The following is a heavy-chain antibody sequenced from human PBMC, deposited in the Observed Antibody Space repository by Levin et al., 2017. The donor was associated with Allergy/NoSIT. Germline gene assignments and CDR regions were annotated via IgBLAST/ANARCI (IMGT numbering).Heavy chain of an antibody. CDR2: IHHSGYT. J-gene: IGHJ3*02. CDR1: GGSISRYY. CDR3: ARAGAMGDFDAFDI. V-gene: IGHV4-34*01. Sequence: PSETLSLTCAVYGGSISRYYWSWIRQPPGKGLEWFGEIHHSGYTNYNPSLKTRITITIDTSKNQFSLKLNSVTAADTAVYYCARAGAMGDFDAFDIWGQGAMVAVSS. D-gene: IGHD2-21*02.